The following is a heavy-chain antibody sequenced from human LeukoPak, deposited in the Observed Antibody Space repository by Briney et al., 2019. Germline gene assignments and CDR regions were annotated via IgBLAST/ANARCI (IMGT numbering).Heavy chain of an antibody. J-gene: IGHJ4*02. CDR2: IYHSGST. V-gene: IGHV4-38-2*02. Sequence: PSETLSLTCTVSGYSISGGYYWGWIRQPPGKGLEWIGSIYHSGSTYYNPSLKSRVTISVDTSKNQFSLKLSSVTAADTAVYYCATPDYDFWGGYYPRGFDYWGQGTLVTVSS. D-gene: IGHD3-3*01. CDR1: GYSISGGYY. CDR3: ATPDYDFWGGYYPRGFDY.